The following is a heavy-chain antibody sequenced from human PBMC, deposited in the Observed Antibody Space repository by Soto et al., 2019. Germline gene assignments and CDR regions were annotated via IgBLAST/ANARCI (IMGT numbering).Heavy chain of an antibody. CDR3: VRDTYYYDSSGYYVFDY. J-gene: IGHJ4*02. CDR1: GLTFNRYG. V-gene: IGHV3-30*03. D-gene: IGHD3-22*01. CDR2: IPYEGSNQ. Sequence: QEQLVESGGGVVQPGRSLRLSCAASGLTFNRYGMHWFRQAPGKGLEWAAHIPYEGSNQHNAESVKGRFTISRDSSKNTLYLQMNSLRAEDTAVYYCVRDTYYYDSSGYYVFDYWGQGTLVAVSS.